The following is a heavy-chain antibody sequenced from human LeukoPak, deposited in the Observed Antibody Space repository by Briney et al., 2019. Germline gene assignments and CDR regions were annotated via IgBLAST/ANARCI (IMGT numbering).Heavy chain of an antibody. D-gene: IGHD4-23*01. Sequence: PGRSLRLSCAASGFTFSSYGMHWVRQAPGKGLEWVAVISYDGSNKYYADSVKGRFTISRDNSKNTLYLQMNSLRAEDTAVYYCARTTVVTPRYYYYGMDVWGQGTTVTVSS. J-gene: IGHJ6*02. CDR2: ISYDGSNK. CDR3: ARTTVVTPRYYYYGMDV. V-gene: IGHV3-30*03. CDR1: GFTFSSYG.